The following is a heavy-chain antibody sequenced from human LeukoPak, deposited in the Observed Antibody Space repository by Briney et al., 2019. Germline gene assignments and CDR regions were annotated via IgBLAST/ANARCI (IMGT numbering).Heavy chain of an antibody. D-gene: IGHD2-2*02. V-gene: IGHV1-2*02. CDR1: GYTFTGYY. CDR3: ARVYCSSTSCYTGAFSFDY. Sequence: ASVKVSCKASGYTFTGYYMHWVRQAPGQGLEWMGWINPNSGGTNYAQKFQGRVTMTRDTSISTAYLELSRLRSYDTAVYYCARVYCSSTSCYTGAFSFDYWGQGTLVTVSS. J-gene: IGHJ4*02. CDR2: INPNSGGT.